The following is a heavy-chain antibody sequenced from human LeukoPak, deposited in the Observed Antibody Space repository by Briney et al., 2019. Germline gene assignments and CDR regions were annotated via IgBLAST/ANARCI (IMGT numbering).Heavy chain of an antibody. CDR1: GGSFSGYQ. Sequence: SETLSLTCAVYGGSFSGYQWSWIRQPPGKGLEWIGNISYSGSTNYNPSLKSRVTISVDTSKNQFSLKLTSVTAADTAVYYCARHGPQWLAAFDYWGQGTLVTVSA. D-gene: IGHD6-19*01. V-gene: IGHV4-59*01. CDR3: ARHGPQWLAAFDY. CDR2: ISYSGST. J-gene: IGHJ4*02.